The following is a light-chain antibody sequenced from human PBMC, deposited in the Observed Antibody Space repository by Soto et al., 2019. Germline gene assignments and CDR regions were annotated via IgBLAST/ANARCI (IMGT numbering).Light chain of an antibody. CDR1: QTISSW. CDR2: KAS. V-gene: IGKV1-5*03. J-gene: IGKJ1*01. CDR3: QHYNSYSEA. Sequence: DIQMTQSPSTLSGSVVDRVTITCRASQTISSWLAWYQQKPGKAPKLLIYKASTLKSGVPSRFSGSGSGTEFNFTITGLQPDDFATYYCQHYNSYSEAFGQGTKVDIK.